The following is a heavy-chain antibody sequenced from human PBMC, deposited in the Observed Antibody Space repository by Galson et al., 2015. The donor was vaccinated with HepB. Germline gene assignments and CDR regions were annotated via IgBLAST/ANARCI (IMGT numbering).Heavy chain of an antibody. CDR2: ISYDGSNK. CDR1: GFTFSSYG. J-gene: IGHJ4*02. CDR3: AKDRAGYYYGSGSYPDPIDY. Sequence: SLRLSCAASGFTFSSYGMHWVRQAPGKGLEWVAVISYDGSNKYYADSVKGRFTISRDNSKNTLYLQMNSLRAEDTAVYYCAKDRAGYYYGSGSYPDPIDYWGQGTLVTVSS. V-gene: IGHV3-30*18. D-gene: IGHD3-10*01.